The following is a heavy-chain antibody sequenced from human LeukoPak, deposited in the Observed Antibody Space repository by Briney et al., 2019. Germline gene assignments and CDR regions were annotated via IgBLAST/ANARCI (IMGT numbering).Heavy chain of an antibody. V-gene: IGHV3-30*04. CDR2: ISYDGSNK. Sequence: GRSLRHSCAASGFTFSSYAMHWVRQAPGKGLEWVAVISYDGSNKYYADSVKGRFTISRDNSKNTLYLQMNSLRAEDTAVYYCASHSSGIDYWGQGTLVTVSS. CDR3: ASHSSGIDY. D-gene: IGHD6-19*01. J-gene: IGHJ4*02. CDR1: GFTFSSYA.